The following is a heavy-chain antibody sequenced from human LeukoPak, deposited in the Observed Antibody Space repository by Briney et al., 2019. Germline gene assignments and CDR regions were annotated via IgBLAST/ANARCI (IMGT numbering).Heavy chain of an antibody. CDR2: ISSSGSTI. CDR1: GFTFSDYY. Sequence: KPGGSLKLSCAASGFTFSDYYMNWLRQAPGKGLEWVSYISSSGSTISYADSVKGRFTVSRDNAKNSLYLQMNSLRAEDTAVYYCARSILPAANAIDYWGQGTLVTVSS. V-gene: IGHV3-11*04. CDR3: ARSILPAANAIDY. J-gene: IGHJ4*02. D-gene: IGHD2-2*01.